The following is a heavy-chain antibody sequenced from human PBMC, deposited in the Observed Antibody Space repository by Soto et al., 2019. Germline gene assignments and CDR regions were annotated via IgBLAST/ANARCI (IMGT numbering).Heavy chain of an antibody. CDR3: ARILSKWFYFDY. CDR2: IYYSGST. CDR1: GGSISSGGYY. V-gene: IGHV4-31*03. Sequence: TLSLTCTVSGGSISSGGYYLSWIRQHPGKGLEWIGYIYYSGSTYYNPSLKSRVTISVDTSKNQFSLKLSSVTAADTAVYYCARILSKWFYFDYWGQGTLVTVSS. D-gene: IGHD2-8*01. J-gene: IGHJ4*02.